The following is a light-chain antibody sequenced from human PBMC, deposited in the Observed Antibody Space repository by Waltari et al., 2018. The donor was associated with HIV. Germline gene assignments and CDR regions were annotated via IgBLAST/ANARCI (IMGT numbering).Light chain of an antibody. Sequence: QSVLTQPPSVSAAPGQKVTISCSGSSSNIGNNYVYWYQHVPGTAPNLLIYDNDKRPSGIPDRFPGSKSGTSATLGITGLQTGDEADYYCGTWDNSLSVVFGGGTRLTVL. CDR3: GTWDNSLSVV. CDR1: SSNIGNNY. J-gene: IGLJ2*01. CDR2: DND. V-gene: IGLV1-51*01.